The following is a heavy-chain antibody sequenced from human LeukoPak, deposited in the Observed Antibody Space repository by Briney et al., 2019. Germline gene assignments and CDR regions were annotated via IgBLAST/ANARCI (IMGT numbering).Heavy chain of an antibody. J-gene: IGHJ4*02. Sequence: SETLSLTCAVYGGSSSGYYWSWIRQPPGKGLEWIGEINHSGSTNYNPSLKSRVTISVDTSKNQFSLKLSSVTAADTAVYYCARGLGGSGSYSEPYFDYWGQGTLVTVSS. CDR2: INHSGST. D-gene: IGHD3-10*01. V-gene: IGHV4-34*01. CDR1: GGSSSGYY. CDR3: ARGLGGSGSYSEPYFDY.